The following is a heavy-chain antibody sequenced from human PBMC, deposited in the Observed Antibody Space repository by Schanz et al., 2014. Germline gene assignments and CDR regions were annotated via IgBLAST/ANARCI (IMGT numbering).Heavy chain of an antibody. J-gene: IGHJ6*03. V-gene: IGHV4-30-2*01. CDR1: GGSISSGGSS. Sequence: QLQLQESGSGLVKPSQTLSLTCGVSGGSISSGGSSWNWIRLPPGKGLEWIGYIYHSGSTYYNPSLKSRVTISVDSSKNQFSLMLNSVTAADTAVYYCARRQHFRSGPYYYYYMDVWGKGTTVTVSS. CDR2: IYHSGST. CDR3: ARRQHFRSGPYYYYYMDV. D-gene: IGHD3-3*02.